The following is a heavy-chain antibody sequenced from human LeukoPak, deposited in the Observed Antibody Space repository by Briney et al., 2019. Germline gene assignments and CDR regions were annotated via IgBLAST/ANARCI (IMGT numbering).Heavy chain of an antibody. CDR3: ARGHCSSTSCLFDY. V-gene: IGHV4-59*01. Sequence: SETLSLTCTVSGGSISSYYWSWIRQPPGKGLEWIGYIYYSGSTNYNPSPKSRVTISVDTSKNQFSLQLSSVTAADTAVYYCARGHCSSTSCLFDYWGQGTLVTVSS. CDR2: IYYSGST. CDR1: GGSISSYY. D-gene: IGHD2-2*01. J-gene: IGHJ4*02.